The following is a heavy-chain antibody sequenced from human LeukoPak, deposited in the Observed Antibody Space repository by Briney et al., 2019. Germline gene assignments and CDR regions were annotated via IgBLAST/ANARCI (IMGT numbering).Heavy chain of an antibody. CDR3: ARLYYYCGLDV. V-gene: IGHV4-39*01. J-gene: IGHJ6*02. CDR1: GVSISSYY. Sequence: SETLSLTCTVSGVSISSYYWSWIRQPPGKGLELIGSKYYSGNSYYNPSLKSRVSISVDTSKNQFSLKLSSVTAADTAVYYCARLYYYCGLDVWGQGTTVTVSS. CDR2: KYYSGNS.